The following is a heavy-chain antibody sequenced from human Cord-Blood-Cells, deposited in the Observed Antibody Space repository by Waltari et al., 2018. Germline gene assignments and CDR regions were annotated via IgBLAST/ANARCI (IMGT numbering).Heavy chain of an antibody. V-gene: IGHV3-33*01. CDR2: IWYDGSNK. Sequence: QVQLVESGGGVVQPGRSLRLSCAASGFTFSSYGMHWVRQAPGKGLEWVAVIWYDGSNKYYADSLKGRFTISRDNSKNTLYLQMNSLRAEDTAVYYCARGGSSSEYFQHWGQGTLVTVSS. D-gene: IGHD6-6*01. J-gene: IGHJ1*01. CDR3: ARGGSSSEYFQH. CDR1: GFTFSSYG.